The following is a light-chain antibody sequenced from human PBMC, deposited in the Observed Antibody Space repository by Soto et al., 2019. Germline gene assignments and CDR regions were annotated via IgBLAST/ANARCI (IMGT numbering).Light chain of an antibody. CDR2: DVS. CDR1: SSDVGGYNY. V-gene: IGLV2-11*01. CDR3: CSYAGSYTFDVV. J-gene: IGLJ2*01. Sequence: QSVLTQPRSVSGSPGQSVTISCTGTSSDVGGYNYVSWYQQHPGKAPKLMIYDVSKRPSGVPDRFSGSNSGNTASLTISELQAEDEADYYCCSYAGSYTFDVVFGGGTKLTVL.